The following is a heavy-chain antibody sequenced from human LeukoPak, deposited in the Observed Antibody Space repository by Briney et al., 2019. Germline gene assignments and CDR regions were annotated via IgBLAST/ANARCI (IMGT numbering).Heavy chain of an antibody. CDR2: IYYSGST. V-gene: IGHV4-59*01. Sequence: SETLSLTCTVSGGSISSYYWSWIRQPPGKGLEWIGYIYYSGSTNYNPSLKSRVTISVDTYKNQFSLKLSSVTAADTAVYYCARRAQTGIAAAGTRRGAFDIWGQGIMVTVSS. CDR1: GGSISSYY. CDR3: ARRAQTGIAAAGTRRGAFDI. D-gene: IGHD6-13*01. J-gene: IGHJ3*02.